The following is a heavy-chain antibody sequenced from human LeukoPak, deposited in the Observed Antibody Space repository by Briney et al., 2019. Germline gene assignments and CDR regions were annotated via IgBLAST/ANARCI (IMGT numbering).Heavy chain of an antibody. J-gene: IGHJ5*02. CDR1: GGTFSSYT. D-gene: IGHD2-21*01. Sequence: ASVKVSCTASGGTFSSYTISWVRQAPGQGLEWMGRIIPILGIANYAQKFQGRVTITADKSTSTAYMELSSLRSEDTAVYYCATLGYCGGDCSVWFDPWGQGTLVTVSS. CDR3: ATLGYCGGDCSVWFDP. CDR2: IIPILGIA. V-gene: IGHV1-69*02.